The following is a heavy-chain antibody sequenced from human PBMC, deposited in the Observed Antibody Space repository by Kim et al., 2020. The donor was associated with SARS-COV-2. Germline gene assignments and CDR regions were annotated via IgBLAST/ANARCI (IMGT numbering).Heavy chain of an antibody. D-gene: IGHD5-18*01. V-gene: IGHV1-69*13. CDR3: ARGGGALRYSYGGYYFDY. CDR1: GGTFSSYA. J-gene: IGHJ4*02. Sequence: SVKVSCKASGGTFSSYAISWVRQAPGQGLEWMGGIIPIFGTANYAQKFQGRVTITADESTSTAYMELSSLRSEDTAVYYCARGGGALRYSYGGYYFDYWGQGTLVTVSS. CDR2: IIPIFGTA.